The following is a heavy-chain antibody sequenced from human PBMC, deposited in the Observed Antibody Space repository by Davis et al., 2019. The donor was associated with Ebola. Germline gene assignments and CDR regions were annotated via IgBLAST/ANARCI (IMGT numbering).Heavy chain of an antibody. CDR1: GASISSYY. V-gene: IGHV4-59*01. Sequence: PSETLSLTCTVSGASISSYYWSWIRQPPGKGLEWIGYIYYSGSTNYNPSLKSRVTISVDTSKNQFSLKLSSVTAADTAVYYCARVPGDHWRSGYFDYWGQGTLVTVSS. CDR2: IYYSGST. J-gene: IGHJ4*02. D-gene: IGHD7-27*01. CDR3: ARVPGDHWRSGYFDY.